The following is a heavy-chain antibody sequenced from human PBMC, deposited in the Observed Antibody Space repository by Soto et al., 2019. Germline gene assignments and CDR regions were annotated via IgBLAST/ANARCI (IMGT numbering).Heavy chain of an antibody. V-gene: IGHV1-69*12. CDR1: GGTFSSYA. J-gene: IGHJ6*02. Sequence: QVQLVQSGAEVKKPGSSVKVSCKASGGTFSSYAISWVRQAPGQGLEWMGGIIPIFGTADYAQRFQGRVTITADESTSTAYMELSSLSSEDTAVYYCASPGETPYYYGMDVRGQGTTVTVSS. CDR2: IIPIFGTA. CDR3: ASPGETPYYYGMDV.